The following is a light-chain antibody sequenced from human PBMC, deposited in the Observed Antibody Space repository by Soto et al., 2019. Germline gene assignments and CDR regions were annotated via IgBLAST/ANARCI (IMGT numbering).Light chain of an antibody. CDR2: SSN. V-gene: IGLV1-44*01. CDR3: AAWDDSLNGLV. CDR1: SSNIGSNT. J-gene: IGLJ2*01. Sequence: QSAMTQPPSASGTPGQRVTISCSGSSSNIGSNTVTWYQQLPGTAPKLLIYSSNQRPSGVPDRFSGSKSGTSASLAISGLQSEDEADYFCAAWDDSLNGLVFGGGTKLTVL.